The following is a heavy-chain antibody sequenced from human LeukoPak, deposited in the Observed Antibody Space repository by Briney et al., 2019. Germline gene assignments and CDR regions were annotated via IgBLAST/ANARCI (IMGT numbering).Heavy chain of an antibody. Sequence: SETLSLTCTVSGYSISSGYYWGWIRQPPGKGLEWIGSIYHSGSTYYNPSLKSRVTISVDTSKNQFSLKLSSVTAADTAVYYCAVVAGTAGTDYWGQGTLVTVSS. CDR3: AVVAGTAGTDY. J-gene: IGHJ4*02. CDR1: GYSISSGYY. D-gene: IGHD6-19*01. CDR2: IYHSGST. V-gene: IGHV4-38-2*02.